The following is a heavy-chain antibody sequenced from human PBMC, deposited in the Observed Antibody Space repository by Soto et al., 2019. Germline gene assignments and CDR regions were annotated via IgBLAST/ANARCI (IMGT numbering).Heavy chain of an antibody. CDR2: MNPNSGNT. CDR1: GYTFTSYD. Sequence: GASVKVSCKASGYTFTSYDINWVRQATGQGLEWMGWMNPNSGNTGYAQKFQGRVTMTRNTSISTAYMELSSLRSEDTAVYYCARLEVVVVAATYSWFDPWGQGTLVTVPQ. D-gene: IGHD2-15*01. V-gene: IGHV1-8*01. J-gene: IGHJ5*02. CDR3: ARLEVVVVAATYSWFDP.